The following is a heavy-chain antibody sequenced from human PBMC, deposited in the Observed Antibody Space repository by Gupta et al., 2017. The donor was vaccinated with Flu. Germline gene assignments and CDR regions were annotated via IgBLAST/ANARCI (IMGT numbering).Heavy chain of an antibody. D-gene: IGHD2-8*01. CDR2: INTDGTTT. Sequence: EVQLVESGGGLVQPGGSLRLSCAASGFTFRSHWMQWVRQAPGKGLLWVSRINTDGTTTGYADSVKGRFTISRDNGKNTLYLQMNSLRAEDTAVYYCLRDVWGPGDVWGQGTTVTVSS. V-gene: IGHV3-74*01. J-gene: IGHJ6*02. CDR3: LRDVWGPGDV. CDR1: GFTFRSHW.